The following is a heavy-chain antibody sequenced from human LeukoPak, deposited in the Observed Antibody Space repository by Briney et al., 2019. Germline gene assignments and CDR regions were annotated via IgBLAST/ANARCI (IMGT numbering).Heavy chain of an antibody. D-gene: IGHD5-12*01. Sequence: ASVKVSCKASGYTFTGYYMHWVRQAPGQGLEWMGWINPNSGGTNYAQKFQGRVTMTRDTSISTAYMELSRLRSDDTAVFYCARGDSGYDYGDLFDYWGQGTLVTVSS. CDR1: GYTFTGYY. J-gene: IGHJ4*02. CDR2: INPNSGGT. V-gene: IGHV1-2*02. CDR3: ARGDSGYDYGDLFDY.